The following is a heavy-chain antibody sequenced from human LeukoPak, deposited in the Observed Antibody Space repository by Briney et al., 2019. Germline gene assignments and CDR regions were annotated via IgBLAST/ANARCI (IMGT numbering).Heavy chain of an antibody. Sequence: GGSLRLSCAASGFTFSSYAMSWVRQAPGKGLEWVSAISGSGGSTYYADSVKGRFTISRDNSKNTLYLQMNSLRAEDTAVHYCAKDHQPNYYDSSGYYPFDYWGQGTLVTVSS. V-gene: IGHV3-23*01. CDR3: AKDHQPNYYDSSGYYPFDY. CDR2: ISGSGGST. J-gene: IGHJ4*02. D-gene: IGHD3-22*01. CDR1: GFTFSSYA.